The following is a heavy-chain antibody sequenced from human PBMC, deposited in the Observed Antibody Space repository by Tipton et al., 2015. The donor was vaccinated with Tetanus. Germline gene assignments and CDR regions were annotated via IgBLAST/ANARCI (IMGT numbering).Heavy chain of an antibody. CDR3: ARVEGAVTTEHGGDY. D-gene: IGHD4-17*01. V-gene: IGHV4-59*01. Sequence: TLSLTCTVSGGSISSYYWSWIRQPPGKGLEWIGYIYYSGSTNYNPSLKSRVTISVDTSKNQFSLKLSSVTAADTAVYYCARVEGAVTTEHGGDYWGQGTLVTVSS. J-gene: IGHJ4*02. CDR1: GGSISSYY. CDR2: IYYSGST.